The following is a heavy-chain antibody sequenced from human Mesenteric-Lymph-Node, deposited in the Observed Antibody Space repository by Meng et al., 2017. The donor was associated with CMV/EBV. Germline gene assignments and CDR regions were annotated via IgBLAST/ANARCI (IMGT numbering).Heavy chain of an antibody. CDR3: ALMIAAATNWFDP. D-gene: IGHD6-25*01. J-gene: IGHJ5*02. CDR2: IYYSGST. Sequence: VSGGSISSGDYYWTWIRQPPGKGLEWIGYIYYSGSTYYNPSLKSGVTISIDTSKNQFSLRLSSVIAADTAVYYCALMIAAATNWFDPWGQGTLVTVSS. CDR1: GGSISSGDYY. V-gene: IGHV4-30-4*08.